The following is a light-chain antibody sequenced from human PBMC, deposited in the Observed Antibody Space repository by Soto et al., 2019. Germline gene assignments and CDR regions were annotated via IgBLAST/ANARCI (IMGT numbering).Light chain of an antibody. CDR1: SXXXXAGYD. J-gene: IGLJ2*01. CDR3: QSYDSSLSGSVV. CDR2: GNS. Sequence: QSVLTQPPSVSGXPXQRVTXSCTXSSXXXXAGYDVHWYQQLPGTAPKLLIYGNSNRPSGVPDRFSGSKSGTSASLAITGLQAEDEADYYCQSYDSSLSGSVVFGGGTKVTVL. V-gene: IGLV1-40*01.